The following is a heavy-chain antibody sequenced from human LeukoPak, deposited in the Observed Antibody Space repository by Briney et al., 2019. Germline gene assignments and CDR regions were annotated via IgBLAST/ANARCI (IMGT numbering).Heavy chain of an antibody. CDR2: ISYDGSNK. J-gene: IGHJ4*02. CDR3: AKDRVFDY. Sequence: PGGSLRLSCAASGFTFSSYGMHWVRRAPGKGLEWVAVISYDGSNKYYADSVKGRFTISRDNSKNTLYLQMNSLRAEDTAVYYCAKDRVFDYWGQGTLVTVSS. CDR1: GFTFSSYG. V-gene: IGHV3-30*18.